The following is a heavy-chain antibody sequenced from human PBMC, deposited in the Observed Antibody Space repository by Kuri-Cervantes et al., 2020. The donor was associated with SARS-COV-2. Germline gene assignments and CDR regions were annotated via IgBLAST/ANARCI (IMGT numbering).Heavy chain of an antibody. Sequence: ASVKVSCKASGYTFTGYYMHWVRQAPGQGLEWMGWINPNSGGTNYAQKFQGRVTMTRDTSTSTAYMELRSLRSDDTAVYYCAREIQYSGSSLDFDYWGQGTLVTVSS. CDR2: INPNSGGT. V-gene: IGHV1-2*02. CDR1: GYTFTGYY. CDR3: AREIQYSGSSLDFDY. D-gene: IGHD1-26*01. J-gene: IGHJ4*02.